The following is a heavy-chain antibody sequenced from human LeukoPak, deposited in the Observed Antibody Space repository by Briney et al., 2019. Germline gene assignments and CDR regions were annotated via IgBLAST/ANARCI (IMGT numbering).Heavy chain of an antibody. CDR2: INHSGST. V-gene: IGHV4-34*01. J-gene: IGHJ6*03. CDR3: ASGDYAYYYMDV. Sequence: SETLSLTCTFSGGSFSGYYWSWIRQPPGKGLEWIGEINHSGSTNYNPSLKSRVTISVDTSKNQFSLKLSSVTAADTAVYYCASGDYAYYYMDVWGKGTTVTISS. CDR1: GGSFSGYY.